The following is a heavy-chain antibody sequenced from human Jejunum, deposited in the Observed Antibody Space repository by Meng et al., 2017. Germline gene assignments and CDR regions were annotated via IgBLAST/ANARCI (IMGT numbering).Heavy chain of an antibody. CDR3: ARSQLLGGFDP. CDR2: ISSSDNTI. Sequence: GGSLRLSCAASGFTFSDYHMSWIRHAPGKGLEWVSYISSSDNTIYYADSVKGRFTVSRDNAKNLLYLQMNSLRAEDTAVYYCARSQLLGGFDPWGQGTLVTVSS. CDR1: GFTFSDYH. D-gene: IGHD2-2*01. V-gene: IGHV3-11*01. J-gene: IGHJ5*02.